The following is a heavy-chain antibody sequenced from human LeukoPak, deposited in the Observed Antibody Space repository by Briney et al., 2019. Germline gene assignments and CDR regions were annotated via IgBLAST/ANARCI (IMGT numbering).Heavy chain of an antibody. Sequence: SETLSLTCIVSGGSISSSGYYWGWARQPPGKGLEWVASIFYSGTTYYNPSLKSRLTISIDTSKKQFSLKLNSLTAADTAVYYCARHKGAGTTNYDGMDVWGQGTTVTVSS. V-gene: IGHV4-39*01. CDR1: GGSISSSGYY. D-gene: IGHD1-7*01. CDR2: IFYSGTT. J-gene: IGHJ6*02. CDR3: ARHKGAGTTNYDGMDV.